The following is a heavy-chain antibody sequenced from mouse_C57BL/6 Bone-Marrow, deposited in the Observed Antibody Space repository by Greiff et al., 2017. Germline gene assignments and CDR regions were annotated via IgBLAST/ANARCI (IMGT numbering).Heavy chain of an antibody. Sequence: QVQLKQSGPELVRPGASVKISCKAPGYTFPSHWMQWVRQRPGPGLEWIGGIFPGSGSPYYNEKFKGKATLTVDTSSSTAYMQLSSLTSEESAVYVCARNYGYAYLDYWGQGTTLTVSS. V-gene: IGHV1-56*01. J-gene: IGHJ2*01. CDR2: IFPGSGSP. D-gene: IGHD2-2*01. CDR3: ARNYGYAYLDY. CDR1: GYTFPSHW.